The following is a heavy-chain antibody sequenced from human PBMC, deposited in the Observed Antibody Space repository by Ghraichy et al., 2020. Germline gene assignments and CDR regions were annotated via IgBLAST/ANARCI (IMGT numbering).Heavy chain of an antibody. CDR3: ARDLTPESSGWYDAFDI. CDR2: IKHDGSEK. V-gene: IGHV3-7*03. CDR1: GFTFSSYC. Sequence: GGSLRLSCAASGFTFSSYCMTWVRQAPGKGLEWVANIKHDGSEKYYVDSVKGRFTISRDNAKNSLYLQMNSLRAEDTAVYYCARDLTPESSGWYDAFDIWGQGTMVTVSS. D-gene: IGHD6-19*01. J-gene: IGHJ3*02.